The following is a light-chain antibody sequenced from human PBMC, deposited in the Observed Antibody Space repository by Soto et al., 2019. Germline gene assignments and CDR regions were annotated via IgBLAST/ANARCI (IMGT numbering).Light chain of an antibody. V-gene: IGLV2-14*03. CDR3: CSSTTSATYV. CDR2: DVS. CDR1: SSDVGASNH. J-gene: IGLJ1*01. Sequence: QSALTQPASVSGSPGQSITISCTGTSSDVGASNHVSWYHQLPGKAPKLMIHDVSDRPSGVSNRFSGSKSGNTASLTISGLQDEDEADYYCCSSTTSATYVFGTGTKVTVL.